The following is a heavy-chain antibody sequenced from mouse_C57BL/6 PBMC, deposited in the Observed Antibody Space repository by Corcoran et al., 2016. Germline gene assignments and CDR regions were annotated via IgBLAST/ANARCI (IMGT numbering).Heavy chain of an antibody. CDR1: GYTFTGYW. CDR3: ARNRNWYFEV. CDR2: ILPGSGSI. V-gene: IGHV1-9*01. J-gene: IGHJ1*03. Sequence: QVQLQQSGAELMKPGPSVKLSCKATGYTFTGYWIEWVKQRPGHGLEWIGEILPGSGSINYNEKFKGKATFTADTSSNTAYMQLSSLTTEDSAIYYCARNRNWYFEVWGTGTTVTVSS.